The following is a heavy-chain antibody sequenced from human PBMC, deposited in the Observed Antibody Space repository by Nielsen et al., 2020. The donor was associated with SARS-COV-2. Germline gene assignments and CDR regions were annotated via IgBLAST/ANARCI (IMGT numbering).Heavy chain of an antibody. Sequence: WIRQPPGKGLEWIGSIYYSGSTYYNPSLKSRVTISVETSKSQFSLKLSSVTAADTAVYYCARDRGLGREGATYYYYAMDVWGQGTTVTVSS. J-gene: IGHJ6*02. CDR3: ARDRGLGREGATYYYYAMDV. CDR2: IYYSGST. D-gene: IGHD1-26*01. V-gene: IGHV4-39*07.